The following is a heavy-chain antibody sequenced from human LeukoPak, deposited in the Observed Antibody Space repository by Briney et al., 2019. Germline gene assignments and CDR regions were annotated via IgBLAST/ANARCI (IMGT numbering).Heavy chain of an antibody. Sequence: SETLSLTCTVSGGSISSYYWSWIRQPPGKGLEWIGYFYYSGSTNYNPSLKSRVTISVDTSKNQFSLKLSSVTAADTAVYYCARRGTIAVAGTGSWFDPWGQGTLVTVSS. D-gene: IGHD6-19*01. CDR3: ARRGTIAVAGTGSWFDP. V-gene: IGHV4-59*08. CDR2: FYYSGST. CDR1: GGSISSYY. J-gene: IGHJ5*02.